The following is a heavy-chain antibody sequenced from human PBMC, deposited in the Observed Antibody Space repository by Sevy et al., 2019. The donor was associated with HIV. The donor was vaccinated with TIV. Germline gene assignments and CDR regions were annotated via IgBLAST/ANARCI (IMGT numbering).Heavy chain of an antibody. V-gene: IGHV4-31*03. Sequence: SETLSLTCTVSGGSISSGGYYWSWIRHHPGKGLEWIGYIDYSGSTYYNPSLKSRVTISVDTSKNQFSLKLSSVTAADTAVYYCAREVKRIAAAGTNWFDPWGQGTLVTVSS. CDR3: AREVKRIAAAGTNWFDP. CDR1: GGSISSGGYY. J-gene: IGHJ5*02. D-gene: IGHD6-13*01. CDR2: IDYSGST.